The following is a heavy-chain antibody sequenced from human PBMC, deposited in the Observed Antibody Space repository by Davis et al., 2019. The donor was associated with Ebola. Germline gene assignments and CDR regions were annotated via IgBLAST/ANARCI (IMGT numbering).Heavy chain of an antibody. D-gene: IGHD1-7*01. J-gene: IGHJ4*02. CDR2: INHSGST. V-gene: IGHV4-34*01. CDR3: AGRRGNYGY. CDR1: GGSFSGYY. Sequence: PSETLSLTCAVYGGSFSGYYWSWIRQPPGKGLEWIGEINHSGSTNYNPSLKSRVTISVDTSKNQFSLKLSSVTAADTAVYYCAGRRGNYGYWGQGTLVTVSS.